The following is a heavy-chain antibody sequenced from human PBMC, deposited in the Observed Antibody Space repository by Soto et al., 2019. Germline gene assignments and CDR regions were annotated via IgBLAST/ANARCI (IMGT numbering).Heavy chain of an antibody. V-gene: IGHV4-39*01. Sequence: WETLSLTCTFSVVSITSINNYCGWVRQPPWMGLEWIANIYYDGSTFCNPSLKRRVAMSIDTSKNQFPLNLTFATAPDTAVYYCTTVVIPGTRHMGFASGGQGTPVTVS. CDR2: IYYDGST. CDR3: TTVVIPGTRHMGFAS. D-gene: IGHD2-21*01. CDR1: VVSITSINNY. J-gene: IGHJ4*02.